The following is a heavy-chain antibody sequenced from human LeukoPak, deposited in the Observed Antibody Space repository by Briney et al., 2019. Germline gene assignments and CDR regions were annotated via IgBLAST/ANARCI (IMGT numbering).Heavy chain of an antibody. D-gene: IGHD3-16*02. V-gene: IGHV1-18*01. CDR3: AKRILGRYNYYMDV. Sequence: ASVKVSCKASGYTFTSYGIIWVRQAPGQGLEWMGWISAYNGNTNYAQKLQGRVTMTTDTSTSTAYMELRSLRSDDTAVYYCAKRILGRYNYYMDVWGRGTTVTVSS. CDR1: GYTFTSYG. J-gene: IGHJ6*03. CDR2: ISAYNGNT.